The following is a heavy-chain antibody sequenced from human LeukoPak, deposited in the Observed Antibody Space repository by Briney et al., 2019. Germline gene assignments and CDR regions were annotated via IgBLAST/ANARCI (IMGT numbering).Heavy chain of an antibody. Sequence: ASVKVSCKASGGTFSSYAIGWVRQAPGQGLEWMGGIIPIFGTANYAQKFQGRVTITADESTSTAYMELSSLRSEDTAVYYCAREISLGLHCSSTSCYGGGFDYWGQGTLVTVSS. CDR3: AREISLGLHCSSTSCYGGGFDY. V-gene: IGHV1-69*01. J-gene: IGHJ4*02. CDR1: GGTFSSYA. CDR2: IIPIFGTA. D-gene: IGHD2-2*01.